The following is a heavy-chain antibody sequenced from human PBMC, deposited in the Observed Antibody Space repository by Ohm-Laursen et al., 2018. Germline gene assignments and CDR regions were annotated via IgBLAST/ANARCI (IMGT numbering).Heavy chain of an antibody. CDR2: ISSSSSYI. CDR3: ARDYSLRLIDY. J-gene: IGHJ4*02. Sequence: GSLRLSCTASGFTFSSYSMNWVRQAPGKGLEWVSSISSSSSYIYYADSVKGRFTISRDNAKNSLYLQMNSLRAEDTAVYYCARDYSLRLIDYWGQGTLVTVSS. D-gene: IGHD2-15*01. CDR1: GFTFSSYS. V-gene: IGHV3-21*01.